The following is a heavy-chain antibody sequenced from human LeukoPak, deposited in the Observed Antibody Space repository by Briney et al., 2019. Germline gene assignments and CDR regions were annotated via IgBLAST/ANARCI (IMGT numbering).Heavy chain of an antibody. CDR1: GFTISSYE. Sequence: GGSLRLSCAASGFTISSYEMNWVRQAPGKGLEWVSYITNRGSGSTIYYAGSVKGRFTVSRDDAKNSLYLQMNSLRVEDTAVYYCAREHSSSGWGYFEYWGQGALVTVSS. CDR2: ITNRGSGSTI. D-gene: IGHD6-25*01. CDR3: AREHSSSGWGYFEY. V-gene: IGHV3-48*03. J-gene: IGHJ4*02.